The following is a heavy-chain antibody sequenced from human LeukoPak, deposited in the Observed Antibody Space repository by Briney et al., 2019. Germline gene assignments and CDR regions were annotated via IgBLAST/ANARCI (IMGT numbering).Heavy chain of an antibody. CDR1: GFTFSSYS. CDR3: ARGRDGYNYRSVYFDY. D-gene: IGHD5-24*01. Sequence: GGSLRLSCAASGFTFSSYSMNWVRQPPGKGLEWVSSISSSSSYIYYADSVKGRFTISRDNAKNSLYLQMNSLRAEDTAVYYCARGRDGYNYRSVYFDYWGQGTLVTVSS. J-gene: IGHJ4*02. CDR2: ISSSSSYI. V-gene: IGHV3-21*01.